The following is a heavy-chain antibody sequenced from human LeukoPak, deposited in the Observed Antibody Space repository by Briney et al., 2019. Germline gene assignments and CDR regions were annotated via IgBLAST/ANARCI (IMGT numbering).Heavy chain of an antibody. Sequence: GGSLRLSCAASGFTFSSYGMPWVRQAPGKGLEWVAVISYDGSNKYYADSVKGRFTISTDNSKNTLYLQMNSLRAEDTAVYYCAKDSLYYYDSLLPPDDYWGQGTLVTVSS. D-gene: IGHD3-22*01. CDR3: AKDSLYYYDSLLPPDDY. CDR2: ISYDGSNK. J-gene: IGHJ4*02. CDR1: GFTFSSYG. V-gene: IGHV3-30*18.